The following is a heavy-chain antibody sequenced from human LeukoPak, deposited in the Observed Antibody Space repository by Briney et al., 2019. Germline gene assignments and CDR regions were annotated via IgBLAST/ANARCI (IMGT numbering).Heavy chain of an antibody. CDR3: AIQPWGSGNNWYFDL. CDR1: GYTFTAYY. CDR2: ISPNSGGT. V-gene: IGHV1-2*02. J-gene: IGHJ2*01. Sequence: ASVKVSCKASGYTFTAYYIHWVRQAPGQGLEWMGWISPNSGGTDYAQKFQGRVTMTRDTSISTTYVELSSLTSDDTAVYYCAIQPWGSGNNWYFDLWGRGTLVTVSS. D-gene: IGHD7-27*01.